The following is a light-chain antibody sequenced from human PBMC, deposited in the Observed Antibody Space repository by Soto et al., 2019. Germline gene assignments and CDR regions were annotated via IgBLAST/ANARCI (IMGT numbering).Light chain of an antibody. CDR2: GAS. CDR3: QQYGNSPPYS. V-gene: IGKV3-20*01. CDR1: QSVSRSH. J-gene: IGKJ2*03. Sequence: EIVLTQSPGTLSLSPGERATLSCRASQSVSRSHLAWYQQKPGKAPRLLIYGASSRATGIADRFSGSGSGKDFTLTISRLEPEDVAVYYCQQYGNSPPYSFGQGTKLEIK.